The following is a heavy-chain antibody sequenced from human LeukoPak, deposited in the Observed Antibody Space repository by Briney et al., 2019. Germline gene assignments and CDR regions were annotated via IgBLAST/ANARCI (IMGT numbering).Heavy chain of an antibody. CDR3: ARRGADTFIIDS. CDR2: IYPGDSDT. Sequence: GESLKISCKGSGYSFTNYWIGWVRQMPGKGLEWMGIIYPGDSDTRYSPSFQGQVTISADKSISTAYLQWSGLTTSDTAMYYCARRGADTFIIDSWGQGTLVTVSS. CDR1: GYSFTNYW. D-gene: IGHD5-18*01. V-gene: IGHV5-51*01. J-gene: IGHJ4*02.